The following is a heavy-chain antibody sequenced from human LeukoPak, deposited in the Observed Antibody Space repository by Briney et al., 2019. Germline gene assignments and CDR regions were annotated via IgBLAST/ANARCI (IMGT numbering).Heavy chain of an antibody. J-gene: IGHJ4*02. CDR1: GFTFSRYS. V-gene: IGHV3-21*01. Sequence: GGSLRLSCAASGFTFSRYSMNWVRQAPGKGLEWVSSISSSSSFIYYADSAKGRFTISRDNAKNSLYLQMNSLRAEDTAVYYCARDPPLGSCSTISCPHLDYWGQGTLVTVSS. CDR3: ARDPPLGSCSTISCPHLDY. D-gene: IGHD2-2*01. CDR2: ISSSSSFI.